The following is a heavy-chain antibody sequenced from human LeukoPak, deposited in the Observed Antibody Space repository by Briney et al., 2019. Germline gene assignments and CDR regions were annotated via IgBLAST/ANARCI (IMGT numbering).Heavy chain of an antibody. Sequence: SQTLSLTCAVSGGSISSGGYSWSWIRQPPGKGLGWIGYIYHSGSTYYNPSLKSRVTISVDRSKNQFSLKLSSVTAADTAVYYCARNPPYDSSGFDYWGQGTLVTVSS. D-gene: IGHD3-22*01. CDR2: IYHSGST. CDR3: ARNPPYDSSGFDY. CDR1: GGSISSGGYS. V-gene: IGHV4-30-2*01. J-gene: IGHJ4*02.